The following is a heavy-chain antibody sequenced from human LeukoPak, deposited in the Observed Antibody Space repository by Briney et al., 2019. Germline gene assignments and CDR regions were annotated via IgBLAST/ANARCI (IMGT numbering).Heavy chain of an antibody. CDR1: GGSISTSAYY. CDR2: IYYSGST. J-gene: IGHJ4*02. Sequence: SETLSLTCIVSGGSISTSAYYWSWIRQHPGKGLEWIGYIYYSGSTYYNPSLKSRVTISVDTSKNQFSLKLSSVTAADTAVYYCASSTGDYFDYWGQGTLVTVSS. CDR3: ASSTGDYFDY. D-gene: IGHD1-14*01. V-gene: IGHV4-31*03.